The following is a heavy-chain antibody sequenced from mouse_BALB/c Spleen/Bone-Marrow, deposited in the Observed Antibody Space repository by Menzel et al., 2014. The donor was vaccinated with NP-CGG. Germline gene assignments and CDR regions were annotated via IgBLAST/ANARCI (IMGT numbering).Heavy chain of an antibody. V-gene: IGHV1-7*01. Sequence: VKVVESGAELAKPGASVKMSCKASGYTFTSYWMHWVKQRPGQGLEWIGYINPSTGYTNYNQKFKDKATLTADKSSSTAYMQQRSLTCEDSAVYYCGRGYYGFFFAYWGQGTLVTVSA. CDR3: GRGYYGFFFAY. CDR1: GYTFTSYW. J-gene: IGHJ3*01. CDR2: INPSTGYT. D-gene: IGHD1-1*01.